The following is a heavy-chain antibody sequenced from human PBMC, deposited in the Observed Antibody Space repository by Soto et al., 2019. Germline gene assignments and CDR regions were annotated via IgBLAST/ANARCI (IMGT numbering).Heavy chain of an antibody. D-gene: IGHD3-10*01. CDR1: GDSISSYY. V-gene: IGHV4-59*01. J-gene: IGHJ3*02. CDR2: IYYSGST. CDR3: ARGLLWFGELNDAFDI. Sequence: TSETLSLTCSVSGDSISSYYWSWIRQPPGKGLEWIGYIYYSGSTNYNPSFKSRVTISVDTPKNQFSLKLTSVTAADTAVYYCARGLLWFGELNDAFDIWGQGTMVTVSS.